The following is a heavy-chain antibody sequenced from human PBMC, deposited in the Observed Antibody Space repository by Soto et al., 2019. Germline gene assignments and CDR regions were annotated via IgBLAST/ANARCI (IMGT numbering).Heavy chain of an antibody. CDR1: GGSISSGGYY. CDR3: ARDRVLLRDGQNHYYGMDV. J-gene: IGHJ6*02. CDR2: IYYSGST. Sequence: PSETLSLTCTVSGGSISSGGYYWSWIRQHPGKGLEWIGYIYYSGSTYYNPSLKSRVTISVDTSKNQFSLKLSSVTAADTAVYYCARDRVLLRDGQNHYYGMDVWGQGTTVTVSS. V-gene: IGHV4-31*03. D-gene: IGHD2-15*01.